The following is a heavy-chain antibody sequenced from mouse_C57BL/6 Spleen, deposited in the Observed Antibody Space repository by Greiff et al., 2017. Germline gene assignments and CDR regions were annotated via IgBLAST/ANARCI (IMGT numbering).Heavy chain of an antibody. D-gene: IGHD1-1*01. CDR2: IDPENGDT. CDR1: GFNIKDDY. Sequence: EVKVVESGAELVRPGASVKLSCTASGFNIKDDYMHWVKQRPEQGLEWIGWIDPENGDTEYASKFQGKATITADTSSNTAYLQLSSLTSEDTAVYYCTTSDYYGSSHWYFDVWGTGTTVTVSS. V-gene: IGHV14-4*01. J-gene: IGHJ1*03. CDR3: TTSDYYGSSHWYFDV.